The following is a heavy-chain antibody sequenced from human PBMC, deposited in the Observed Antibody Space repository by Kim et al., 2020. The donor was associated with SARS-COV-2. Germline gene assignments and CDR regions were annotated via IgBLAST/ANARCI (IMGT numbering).Heavy chain of an antibody. CDR3: ARIGSATNDAFDI. V-gene: IGHV4-39*07. J-gene: IGHJ3*02. D-gene: IGHD2-15*01. Sequence: YNPTLKSRVTISGDTSKNQFSLKLSSVTAADTAVYYCARIGSATNDAFDIWGQGTMVTVSS.